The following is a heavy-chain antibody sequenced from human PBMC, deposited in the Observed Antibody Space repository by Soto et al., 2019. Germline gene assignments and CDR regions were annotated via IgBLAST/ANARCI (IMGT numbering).Heavy chain of an antibody. CDR1: VFSIIIGDFY. Sequence: SATXSLTCTVSVFSIIIGDFYWSWIRQPPGRGLEWIGYISYSGSTYYNTSLKSRVTISVDTSKNQFSLKLNSVTAADTAVYYCDSGGPNGGSYNYNWLDPWGQGTLVTVYS. V-gene: IGHV4-30-4*01. CDR2: ISYSGST. D-gene: IGHD2-15*01. J-gene: IGHJ5*02. CDR3: DSGGPNGGSYNYNWLDP.